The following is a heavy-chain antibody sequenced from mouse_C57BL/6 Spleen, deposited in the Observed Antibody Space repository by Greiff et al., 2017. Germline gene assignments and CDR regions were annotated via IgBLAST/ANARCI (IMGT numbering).Heavy chain of an antibody. CDR3: ASPIYYDYDVYAMDY. CDR1: GYSITSGYY. D-gene: IGHD2-4*01. J-gene: IGHJ4*01. Sequence: ESGPGLVKPSQSLSLTCSVTGYSITSGYYWNWIRQFPGNKLEWMGYISYDGSNNYNPSLKNRISITRDTSKNQFFLKLNSVTTEDTATYYCASPIYYDYDVYAMDYWGQGTSVTVSS. V-gene: IGHV3-6*01. CDR2: ISYDGSN.